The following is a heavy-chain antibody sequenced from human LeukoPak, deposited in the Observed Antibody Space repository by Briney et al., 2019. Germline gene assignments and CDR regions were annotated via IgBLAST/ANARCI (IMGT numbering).Heavy chain of an antibody. D-gene: IGHD4-17*01. V-gene: IGHV3-30*18. CDR3: AKGYYADYGDN. CDR2: ISYDGSNK. J-gene: IGHJ4*02. CDR1: GFTFSSYG. Sequence: GGSLTLSCAASGFTFSSYGVHWVRQAPGKGLEWVAVISYDGSNKYYADYVEGRFTISRDNSKNTLYLQMNSLRVEDTAVYSCAKGYYADYGDNWGQGTLVTVSS.